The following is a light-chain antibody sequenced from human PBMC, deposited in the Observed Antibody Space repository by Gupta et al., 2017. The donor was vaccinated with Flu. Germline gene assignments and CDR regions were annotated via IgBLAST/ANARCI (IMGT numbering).Light chain of an antibody. V-gene: IGKV1-9*01. J-gene: IGKJ4*01. Sequence: DIQLTQSPSFLSASVGDRVTITCRASQGISSYLAWYQQNPGKAPKLLIYAASTLQSGVPSRFSGSGSGTEFTLTISSLQPEDFATYYCQQLNNYPPTFGGGTKVEI. CDR3: QQLNNYPPT. CDR1: QGISSY. CDR2: AAS.